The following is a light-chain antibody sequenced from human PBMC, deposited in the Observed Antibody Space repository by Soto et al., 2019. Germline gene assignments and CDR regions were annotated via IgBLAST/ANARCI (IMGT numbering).Light chain of an antibody. V-gene: IGKV1-5*01. CDR2: DAS. CDR3: QQYKTYWA. Sequence: DIQMTQSPSTLSASVGDRVTITCRASQSVSGWLAWYQQRPGKAPELLIYDASSLKSGVPSRFSGSGSGTEFTLTISSLQPDDFATYYCQQYKTYWAFGQGTKV. CDR1: QSVSGW. J-gene: IGKJ1*01.